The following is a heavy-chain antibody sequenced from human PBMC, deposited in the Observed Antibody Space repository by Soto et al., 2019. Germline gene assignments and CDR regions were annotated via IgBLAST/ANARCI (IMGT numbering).Heavy chain of an antibody. CDR2: ISGSADST. D-gene: IGHD3-3*01. J-gene: IGHJ4*02. CDR3: AKKPEDFWSGYSPASFDY. CDR1: GFRFSSFA. V-gene: IGHV3-23*01. Sequence: GGSLILSCAASGFRFSSFAMNWVRQATGKGLEWVSIISGSADSTFYADSVKGRFTISRDNSKSTLYLQMNSLRAEDTAVYYCAKKPEDFWSGYSPASFDYWGQGTLVTVSS.